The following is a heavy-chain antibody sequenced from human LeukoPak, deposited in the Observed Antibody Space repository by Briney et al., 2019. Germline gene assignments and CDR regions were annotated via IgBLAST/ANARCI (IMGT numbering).Heavy chain of an antibody. CDR1: GFTFSSYA. Sequence: GGSLRLSCAASGFTFSSYAMHWVRQAPGKGLEWVAVISYDGSNKYYADSVKGRFTISRDNSKNTLYLQMNSLRAEDTAVYYCARPGAAAGRDDNWFDPWGQGTLVTISS. J-gene: IGHJ5*02. CDR2: ISYDGSNK. D-gene: IGHD6-13*01. V-gene: IGHV3-30-3*01. CDR3: ARPGAAAGRDDNWFDP.